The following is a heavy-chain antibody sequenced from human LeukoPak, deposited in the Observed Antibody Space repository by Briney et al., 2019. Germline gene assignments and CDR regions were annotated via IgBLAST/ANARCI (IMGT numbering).Heavy chain of an antibody. D-gene: IGHD5-12*01. CDR2: IRYDAINK. J-gene: IGHJ4*02. CDR1: GFTFSSYG. CDR3: AKDDGGVATGQFDY. Sequence: GGSLRLSCAASGFTFSSYGMHWVRQAPGKGLEWVAFIRYDAINKMYADSVRGRLTISRDNSKNTLYLQMNSLRPDDTAVYYCAKDDGGVATGQFDYWGQGTLVTVSS. V-gene: IGHV3-30*02.